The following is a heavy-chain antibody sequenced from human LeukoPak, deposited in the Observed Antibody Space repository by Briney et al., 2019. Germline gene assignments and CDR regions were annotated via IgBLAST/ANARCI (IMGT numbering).Heavy chain of an antibody. Sequence: GRSLRLSCAASGFTFSSYGMHWVRQAPGKGLEWVAVIWYDGSNKYYADSVKGRFTISRDNSKNTLYLLMNSLRAEDTAVYYCATRAPDYGDYELSYWGQGTLVTVSS. CDR3: ATRAPDYGDYELSY. J-gene: IGHJ4*02. CDR2: IWYDGSNK. D-gene: IGHD4-17*01. CDR1: GFTFSSYG. V-gene: IGHV3-33*01.